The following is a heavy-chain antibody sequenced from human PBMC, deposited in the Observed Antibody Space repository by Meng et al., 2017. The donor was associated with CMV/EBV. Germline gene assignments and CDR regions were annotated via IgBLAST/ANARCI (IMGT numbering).Heavy chain of an antibody. J-gene: IGHJ4*02. CDR3: ARGDYYDSSGYYLRTLFDY. CDR1: SLSGYY. V-gene: IGHV4-34*01. D-gene: IGHD3-22*01. Sequence: SLSGYYWRWIRQPQGKGLEWIGEINHSGSTNYNPSLKSRVTISVDTSKNQFSLKLSSVTAADTAVYYCARGDYYDSSGYYLRTLFDYWGQGTLVTVSS. CDR2: INHSGST.